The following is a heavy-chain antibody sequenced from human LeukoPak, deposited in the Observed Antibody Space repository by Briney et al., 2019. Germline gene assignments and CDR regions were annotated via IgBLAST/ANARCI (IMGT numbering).Heavy chain of an antibody. CDR2: ISSSSSYI. D-gene: IGHD6-19*01. Sequence: PGGSLRLSCAASGFTFSTYNMNWVRQAPGKGLEWVSSISSSSSYIYYADSVKGRFTISRDNAKNSLYLQMNSLRAEDTAVYYCAPELLASSGWIPVDYWGQGTLVTVSS. CDR3: APELLASSGWIPVDY. CDR1: GFTFSTYN. V-gene: IGHV3-21*01. J-gene: IGHJ4*02.